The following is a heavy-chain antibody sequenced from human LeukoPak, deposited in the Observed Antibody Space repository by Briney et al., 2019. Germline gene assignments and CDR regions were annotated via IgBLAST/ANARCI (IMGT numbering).Heavy chain of an antibody. Sequence: PGGSLRLSCAASGFTFKSYSMIWVRQAPGKGLEWVSSISMRNDYIHYADSVKGRFTVSRDNAENSLYLQMNSLRAEDTAVYYCARDKKVGANSLRESPYWGQGTLVTVSS. J-gene: IGHJ4*02. D-gene: IGHD1-26*01. CDR1: GFTFKSYS. V-gene: IGHV3-21*01. CDR3: ARDKKVGANSLRESPY. CDR2: ISMRNDYI.